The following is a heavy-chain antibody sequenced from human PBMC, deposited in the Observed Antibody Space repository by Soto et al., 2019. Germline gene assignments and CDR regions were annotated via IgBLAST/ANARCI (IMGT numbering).Heavy chain of an antibody. Sequence: QVQLLQSGAEVRKPGSSVKVSCKASGGTLGSYAITWVRQAPGQGFEWMGGVIPIFGITNYAQRFEDRLTITADESTSTVYMELSSLTYDDTAVYYCVPLQPSTIRGRPGMDVWGQGTTITVSS. CDR1: GGTLGSYA. CDR2: VIPIFGIT. J-gene: IGHJ6*02. CDR3: VPLQPSTIRGRPGMDV. V-gene: IGHV1-69*01. D-gene: IGHD4-4*01.